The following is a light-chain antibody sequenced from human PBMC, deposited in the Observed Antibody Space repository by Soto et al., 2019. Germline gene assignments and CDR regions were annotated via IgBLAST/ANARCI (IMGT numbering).Light chain of an antibody. CDR3: QQYDNGPPNS. V-gene: IGKV3-15*01. CDR1: QSVSSSY. CDR2: GAS. Sequence: PSCRQSQSVSSSYLAWYQQKPGQAPRLLIYGASTRATGVQDRFSGSGSGTEFTLTISSLQSEDIAIYFCQQYDNGPPNSFGEGTRLENK. J-gene: IGKJ5*01.